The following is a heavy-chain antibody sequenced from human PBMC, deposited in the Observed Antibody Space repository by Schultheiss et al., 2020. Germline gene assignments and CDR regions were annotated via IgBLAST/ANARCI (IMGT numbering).Heavy chain of an antibody. Sequence: SETLSLTCAVSGYSIRSGHYWGWVRQPPGKGLEWIGSIYYSGSTYYNPSLKSRVTISVDTSKNQFSLKLSSVTAADTAVYYCARRDTAMVFAFDIWGQGTMVTVSS. CDR1: GYSIRSGHY. V-gene: IGHV4-38-2*01. D-gene: IGHD5-18*01. CDR3: ARRDTAMVFAFDI. CDR2: IYYSGST. J-gene: IGHJ3*02.